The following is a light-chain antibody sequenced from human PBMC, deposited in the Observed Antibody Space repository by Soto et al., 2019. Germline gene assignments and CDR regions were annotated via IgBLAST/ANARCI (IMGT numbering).Light chain of an antibody. Sequence: EIVLTQSPGTLSLSPGERATLSCRASQSVTSNYLAWYQQKPGQAPRLLIFGASSRATGIPDKFSGSGSGTDFTLTINRLEPEDFAVYYCQRYGSPSWTFGQGTKVEVK. CDR3: QRYGSPSWT. CDR1: QSVTSNY. CDR2: GAS. J-gene: IGKJ1*01. V-gene: IGKV3-20*01.